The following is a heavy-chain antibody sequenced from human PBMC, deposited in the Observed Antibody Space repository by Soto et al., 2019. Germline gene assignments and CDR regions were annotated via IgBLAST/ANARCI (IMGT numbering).Heavy chain of an antibody. CDR1: GGSISSSSYY. V-gene: IGHV4-39*01. CDR2: IYYSGST. Sequence: QLQLQESGPGLVKPSETLSLTCTVSGGSISSSSYYWGWIRQPPGKGLEWIGSIYYSGSTYYNPSRKSRVTISVDTSKNQFSLKLSSVTAADTAVYYCARHRVTAGWFDPWGQGTLVTVSS. J-gene: IGHJ5*02. D-gene: IGHD3-10*01. CDR3: ARHRVTAGWFDP.